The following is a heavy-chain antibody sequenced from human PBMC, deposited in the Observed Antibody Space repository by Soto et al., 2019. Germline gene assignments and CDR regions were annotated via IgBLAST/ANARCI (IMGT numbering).Heavy chain of an antibody. J-gene: IGHJ5*02. CDR2: ISFRSKWYT. Sequence: PSQTLSLTCAISGDTVSNDTVSWNWIRQSPSRGLEWLGRISFRSKWYTDYAESVKSRMTINADTSKNEISLQVNSVTPDDSAVYFCARVDWAGPLTWFDPWGQGTLVTVSS. CDR3: ARVDWAGPLTWFDP. CDR1: GDTVSNDTVS. D-gene: IGHD3-9*01. V-gene: IGHV6-1*01.